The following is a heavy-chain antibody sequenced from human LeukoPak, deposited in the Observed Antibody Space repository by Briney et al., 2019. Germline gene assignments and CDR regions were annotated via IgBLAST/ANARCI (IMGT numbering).Heavy chain of an antibody. CDR1: GYTFTGYY. CDR2: INPNSGGT. CDR3: ARVRKDWGSSSYGLSDDYYYYYMDV. Sequence: GASVKVCCKASGYTFTGYYMHWVRQAPGQGLEWMGWINPNSGGTNYAQKFQGRVTMTRDTSISTAYMELSRLRSDDTAVYYCARVRKDWGSSSYGLSDDYYYYYMDVWGKGTTVTVSS. D-gene: IGHD6-6*01. V-gene: IGHV1-2*02. J-gene: IGHJ6*03.